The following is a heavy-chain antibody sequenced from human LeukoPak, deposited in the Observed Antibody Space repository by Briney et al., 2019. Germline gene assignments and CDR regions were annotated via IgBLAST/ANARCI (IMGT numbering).Heavy chain of an antibody. D-gene: IGHD4-17*01. J-gene: IGHJ4*02. CDR2: ITPMFETT. CDR3: ATDLSPDDYGGI. CDR1: GGTFSSFD. V-gene: IGHV1-69*06. Sequence: ASVKVSCKASGGTFSSFDISWVRQAPGQGLEWMGRITPMFETTNYAQNFQGRVTITADKSTSTAYMDLSSLKSDDTAVYYCATDLSPDDYGGIWGQGTLVTVSS.